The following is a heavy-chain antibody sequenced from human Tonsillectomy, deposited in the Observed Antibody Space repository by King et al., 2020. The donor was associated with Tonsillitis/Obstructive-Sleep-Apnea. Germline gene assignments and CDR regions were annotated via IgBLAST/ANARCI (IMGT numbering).Heavy chain of an antibody. J-gene: IGHJ4*02. CDR1: GFTFSSYA. CDR2: ISYDGSNK. Sequence: VQLVESGGGVVQPGRSLRLSCAASGFTFSSYAMHWVRQAPGKGLEWVAVISYDGSNKYYADSVKGRFTISRDNSKNTLYLQMNSLRAEDTAVYYCASGSLGYCSSTSCHDYCGQGTLVTVSS. D-gene: IGHD2-2*01. V-gene: IGHV3-30*04. CDR3: ASGSLGYCSSTSCHDY.